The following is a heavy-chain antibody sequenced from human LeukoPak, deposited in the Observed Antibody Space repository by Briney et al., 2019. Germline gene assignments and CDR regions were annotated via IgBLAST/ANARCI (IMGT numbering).Heavy chain of an antibody. Sequence: ASVKVSCKASGYTFTSYGISWVRQAPGQGLEWMGWISAYNGNTNYAQKLQGRVTMTTDTSTSTAYMELRSLRSDDTAVYCCARDRPEKYSSSWYSSSGDAFDIWGQGTMVTVSS. D-gene: IGHD6-13*01. V-gene: IGHV1-18*01. CDR3: ARDRPEKYSSSWYSSSGDAFDI. CDR2: ISAYNGNT. J-gene: IGHJ3*02. CDR1: GYTFTSYG.